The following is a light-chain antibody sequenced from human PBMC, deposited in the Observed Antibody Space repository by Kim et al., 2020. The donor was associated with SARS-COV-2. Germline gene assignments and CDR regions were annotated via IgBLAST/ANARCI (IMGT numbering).Light chain of an antibody. CDR1: SSNIGDNY. Sequence: GQKVTISCSGSSSNIGDNYVSWYQQLPGTVPKPLIYHNNKRPSGIPDRFSGSKSGTSATLGITGLQTGDEADFYCGTWDSGLSAVVFGEGTQLTVL. V-gene: IGLV1-51*01. CDR3: GTWDSGLSAVV. CDR2: HNN. J-gene: IGLJ2*01.